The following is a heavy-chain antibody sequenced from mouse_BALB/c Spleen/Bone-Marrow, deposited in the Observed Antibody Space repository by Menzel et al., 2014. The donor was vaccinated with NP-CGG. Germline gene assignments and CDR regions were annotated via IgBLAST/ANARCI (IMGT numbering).Heavy chain of an antibody. CDR1: GFYFSAYW. CDR3: ARLYDYGWFAY. Sequence: DVKLQESGGGLVQPGGSLKLSCAASGFYFSAYWMSWVRQAPGKGLEWIGEINPDSRTINYTPSLKDKFIISRDNAKNTLYLQMSKVRSEDTALYYCARLYDYGWFAYWGQGTLVTVSA. V-gene: IGHV4-1*02. CDR2: INPDSRTI. D-gene: IGHD2-4*01. J-gene: IGHJ3*01.